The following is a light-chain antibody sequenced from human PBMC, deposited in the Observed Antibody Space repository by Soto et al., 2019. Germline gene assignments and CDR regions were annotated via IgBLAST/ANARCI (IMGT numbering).Light chain of an antibody. Sequence: EIVMTQSPATLSVSPGERATLSCRASQSVSSNLAWYQRKPGQAPRLLIYGASTRATAFPARFSGSGSGTEFTLTISSLQSEDFAVYYCQQYNKWPLTFGGGTKVEIK. CDR1: QSVSSN. CDR3: QQYNKWPLT. J-gene: IGKJ4*01. CDR2: GAS. V-gene: IGKV3-15*01.